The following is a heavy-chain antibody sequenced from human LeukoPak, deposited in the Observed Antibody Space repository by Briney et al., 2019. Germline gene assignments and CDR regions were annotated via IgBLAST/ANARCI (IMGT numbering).Heavy chain of an antibody. Sequence: PGGSLRLSCAASGFTFXXXAMHWXXQAPGXXXXXXXXXXXXXSXXXXXXXXXXXXTIXXDNSKNXLYXQMNSLRAEDTAVYYCARDCGGDCYAFDYWGQGTLVTVSS. V-gene: IGHV3-30*01. CDR1: GFTFXXXA. CDR3: ARDCGGDCYAFDY. D-gene: IGHD2-21*02. CDR2: XXXXXSXX. J-gene: IGHJ4*02.